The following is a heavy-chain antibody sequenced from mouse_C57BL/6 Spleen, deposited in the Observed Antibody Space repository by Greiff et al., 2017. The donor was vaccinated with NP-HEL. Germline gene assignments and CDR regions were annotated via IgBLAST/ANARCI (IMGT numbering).Heavy chain of an antibody. CDR2: IYPRSGNT. D-gene: IGHD2-4*01. CDR3: ARHYYDYDGDYYAMDY. J-gene: IGHJ4*01. Sequence: QVQLQQSGAELARPGASVKLSCKASGYTFTSYGISWVKQRTGQGLEWIGEIYPRSGNTYYNEKFKGKATLTADKSSSTAYMELRSLTSEDSAVYFCARHYYDYDGDYYAMDYWGQGTSVTVSS. V-gene: IGHV1-81*01. CDR1: GYTFTSYG.